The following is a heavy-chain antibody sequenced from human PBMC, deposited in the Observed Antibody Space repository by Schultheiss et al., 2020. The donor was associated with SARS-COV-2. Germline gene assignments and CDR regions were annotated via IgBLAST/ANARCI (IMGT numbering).Heavy chain of an antibody. CDR2: IYWNDDK. D-gene: IGHD3-22*01. J-gene: IGHJ6*02. V-gene: IGHV2-5*01. CDR1: GFSLSTSGVG. CDR3: ARGRSGCYYYGMDV. Sequence: SGPTLVKPTQTLTLTCTFSGFSLSTSGVGVGWIRQPPGKALEWLALIYWNDDKRYSPSLKSRLTISKDTSKNQVVLTMTNVEPVETATYYCARGRSGCYYYGMDVWGQGTTVTVSS.